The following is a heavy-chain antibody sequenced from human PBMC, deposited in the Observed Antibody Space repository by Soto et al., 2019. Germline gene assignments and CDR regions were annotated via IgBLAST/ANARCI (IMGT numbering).Heavy chain of an antibody. D-gene: IGHD6-19*01. Sequence: GGSLRLSCAASGFTFSSYAMHWVRQAPGKGLEWVAVISYDGSNKYYADSVKGRFTISRDNSKNTLYLQMNSLRAEDTAVYYCARDQGRAVAGMGFDYWGQGTLVTVSS. V-gene: IGHV3-30-3*01. CDR3: ARDQGRAVAGMGFDY. CDR2: ISYDGSNK. CDR1: GFTFSSYA. J-gene: IGHJ4*02.